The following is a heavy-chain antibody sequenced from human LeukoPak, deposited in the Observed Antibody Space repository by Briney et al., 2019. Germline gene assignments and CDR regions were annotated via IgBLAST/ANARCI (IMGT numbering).Heavy chain of an antibody. V-gene: IGHV4-59*08. CDR1: GGSISSYY. J-gene: IGHJ4*02. CDR3: ARYPAAGTTLYYFDY. CDR2: IYYSGST. Sequence: SETLSLTCTVSGGSISSYYWSWIRQPPGKGLEWIGYIYYSGSTNYNPSLKSRVTISVDTSKNQFSLKLSSVTAADTAVYYCARYPAAGTTLYYFDYWGQGTLVTVSS. D-gene: IGHD6-13*01.